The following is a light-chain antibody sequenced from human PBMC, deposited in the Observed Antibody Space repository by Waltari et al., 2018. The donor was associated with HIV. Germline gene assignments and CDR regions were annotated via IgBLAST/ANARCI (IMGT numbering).Light chain of an antibody. CDR3: CSYTAIHTLI. CDR1: TSDLGIFDS. J-gene: IGLJ2*01. V-gene: IGLV2-14*01. CDR2: GVY. Sequence: QSALTQPASVSGSPGQSITISCPGTTSDLGIFDSVSWYQQHPGRAPQLMIFGVYSRPSGVSSRFSGSKSGNTASLTISGLQAEDEANYYCCSYTAIHTLIFGGGTKLTVL.